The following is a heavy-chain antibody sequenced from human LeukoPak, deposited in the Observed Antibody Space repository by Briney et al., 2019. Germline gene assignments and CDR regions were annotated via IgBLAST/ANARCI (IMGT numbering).Heavy chain of an antibody. J-gene: IGHJ3*02. CDR2: FDPEDGET. D-gene: IGHD1-7*01. Sequence: ASVKVSCKVSGYTLTELSMHWVRQAPGKGLEWMGGFDPEDGETMYAQRFQGRVTMTRNTSISTAFMELSTLRSEDTAVYYCARTTSEGAFDIWGQGTMVTVSS. CDR1: GYTLTELS. V-gene: IGHV1-24*01. CDR3: ARTTSEGAFDI.